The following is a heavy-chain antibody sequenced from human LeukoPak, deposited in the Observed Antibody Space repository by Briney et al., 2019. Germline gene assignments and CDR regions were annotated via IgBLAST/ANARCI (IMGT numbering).Heavy chain of an antibody. CDR3: ARDGWFGDYNWFDP. V-gene: IGHV3-48*01. CDR2: ISSASNTI. J-gene: IGHJ5*02. D-gene: IGHD3-10*01. CDR1: GFTFSSYS. Sequence: GGSLRPSCAASGFTFSSYSMNWVRQAPGKGLEWVSYISSASNTIYYADSVKGRFTISRDNAKNSLYLQMNSLRAEDTAMYYCARDGWFGDYNWFDPWGQGTLVTVSS.